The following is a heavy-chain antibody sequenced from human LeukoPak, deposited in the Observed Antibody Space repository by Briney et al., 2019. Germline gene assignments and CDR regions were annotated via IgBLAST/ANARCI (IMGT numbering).Heavy chain of an antibody. CDR1: GDSISSSSYF. D-gene: IGHD2-2*03. CDR2: IYYSGNT. V-gene: IGHV4-39*01. Sequence: KSSETLSLTCTVSGDSISSSSYFWGWIRQSPGKGLEWIASIYYSGNTYYNPSLKSRVTISEDTSKNQSSLKLSSVTAADTAVYYCARQGDGYCSSTNCLFSFDYWGQGTLVTVSS. CDR3: ARQGDGYCSSTNCLFSFDY. J-gene: IGHJ4*02.